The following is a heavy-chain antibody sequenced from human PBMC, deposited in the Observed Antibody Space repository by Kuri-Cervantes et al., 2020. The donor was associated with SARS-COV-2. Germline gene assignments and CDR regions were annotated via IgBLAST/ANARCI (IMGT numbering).Heavy chain of an antibody. J-gene: IGHJ4*02. CDR1: GGSISSYY. V-gene: IGHV4-4*07. CDR3: ARERGIATAGTNYFDY. CDR2: IYTSGST. D-gene: IGHD6-13*01. Sequence: GSLRLSCTVSGGSISSYYWSWIRQPAGKGLEWIGRIYTSGSTNYNPSLKSRVTMSVDTSENQFSLKLSSVTAADTAVYYCARERGIATAGTNYFDYWGQGTLVTVSS.